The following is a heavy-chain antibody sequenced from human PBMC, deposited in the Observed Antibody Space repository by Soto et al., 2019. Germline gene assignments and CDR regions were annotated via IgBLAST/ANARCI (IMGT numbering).Heavy chain of an antibody. J-gene: IGHJ4*02. CDR2: FDPEDGET. D-gene: IGHD6-19*01. CDR1: GYTLTELS. CDR3: ATRPPYSSGWYRLNY. Sequence: ASVTVSCKVSGYTLTELSMHWVRQAPGKGLEWMGGFDPEDGETIYAQKFQGRVTMTEDTSTDTAYMELSSLRSEDTAVYYCATRPPYSSGWYRLNYWGQGTLVTVSS. V-gene: IGHV1-24*01.